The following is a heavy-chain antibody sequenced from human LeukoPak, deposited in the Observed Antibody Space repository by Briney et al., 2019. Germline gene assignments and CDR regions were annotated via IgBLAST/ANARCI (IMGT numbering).Heavy chain of an antibody. D-gene: IGHD6-13*01. CDR1: GGSISSYY. CDR3: ASAKTSSSSWFTFDY. CDR2: IYYSGST. J-gene: IGHJ4*02. V-gene: IGHV4-59*05. Sequence: SETLSLTCTVSGGSISSYYWNWIRQPPGKGLEWIGSIYYSGSTYYNPSLKSRVTISVDTSKNQFSLKLNSVTAADTAVYYCASAKTSSSSWFTFDYWGQGTLVTVSS.